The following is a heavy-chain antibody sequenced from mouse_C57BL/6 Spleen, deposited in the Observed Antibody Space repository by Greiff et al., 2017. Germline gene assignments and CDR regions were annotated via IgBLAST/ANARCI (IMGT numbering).Heavy chain of an antibody. CDR1: GYTFTDYE. Sequence: QVHVKQSGAELVRPGASVTLSCKASGYTFTDYEMHWVKQTPVHGLEWIGAIDPETGGTAYNQKFKGKAILTADKSSSTAYMELRSLTSEDSAVYYCTREGIYDGYYKGFAYWGQGTLVTVSA. J-gene: IGHJ3*01. V-gene: IGHV1-15*01. CDR3: TREGIYDGYYKGFAY. D-gene: IGHD2-3*01. CDR2: IDPETGGT.